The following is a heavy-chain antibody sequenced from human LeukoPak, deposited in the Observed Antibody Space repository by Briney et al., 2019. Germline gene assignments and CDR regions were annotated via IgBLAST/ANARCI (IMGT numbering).Heavy chain of an antibody. Sequence: SSETLSLTCAVSGYSISSGYYWGWIRQPPGKGLEWIGSIYHSGSTYYNPSLKSRVTISVDTSKNQFSLKLSSVTAADTAVYYCARDSGGSYYLGYFDYWGQGTLVTVSS. CDR1: GYSISSGYY. V-gene: IGHV4-38-2*02. CDR2: IYHSGST. J-gene: IGHJ4*02. D-gene: IGHD1-26*01. CDR3: ARDSGGSYYLGYFDY.